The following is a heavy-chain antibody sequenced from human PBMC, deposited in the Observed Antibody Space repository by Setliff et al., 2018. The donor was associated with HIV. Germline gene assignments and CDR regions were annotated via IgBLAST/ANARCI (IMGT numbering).Heavy chain of an antibody. J-gene: IGHJ4*02. CDR3: ATHYGWGSFYNY. D-gene: IGHD3-10*01. CDR2: IYYGGNT. Sequence: PSETLSLTCTVSGASVTSGSYYWGWIRQAPGKGLEWIGSIYYGGNTYSNPSLRSRLSISIDTSKNQFSLKLFSATAADTAVYYCATHYGWGSFYNYWGQGMLVTVSS. CDR1: GASVTSGSYY. V-gene: IGHV4-39*01.